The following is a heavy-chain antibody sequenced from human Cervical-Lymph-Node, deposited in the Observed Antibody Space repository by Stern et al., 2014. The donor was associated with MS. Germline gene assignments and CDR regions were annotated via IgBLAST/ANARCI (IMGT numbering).Heavy chain of an antibody. CDR2: IYYTGRT. CDR1: GGSLINYY. J-gene: IGHJ5*02. V-gene: IGHV4-59*01. Sequence: QVQLQESGPGLVKPSETLSLTCTVSGGSLINYYWSWIRQTPGNGLEWIGYIYYTGRTNYNPSLKSRVTISVDTSKNQLSLMLRSLTAADTAVYYCARDSSDTWYGPIDAWGQGTQVIVSS. D-gene: IGHD6-13*01. CDR3: ARDSSDTWYGPIDA.